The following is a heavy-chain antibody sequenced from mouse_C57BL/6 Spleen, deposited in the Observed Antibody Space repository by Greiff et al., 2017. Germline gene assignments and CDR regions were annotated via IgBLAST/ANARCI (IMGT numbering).Heavy chain of an antibody. J-gene: IGHJ4*01. V-gene: IGHV1-19*01. CDR3: ARGYDYDEALYYYAMDY. CDR1: GYTFTDYY. D-gene: IGHD2-4*01. CDR2: INPYNGGT. Sequence: VQLQQSGPVLVKPGASVKMSCKASGYTFTDYYMNWVKQSHGKSLEWIGVINPYNGGTSYNQKFKGKATLTVDKSSSTAYMELNSLTSEDSAVYYCARGYDYDEALYYYAMDYWGQGTSVTVSS.